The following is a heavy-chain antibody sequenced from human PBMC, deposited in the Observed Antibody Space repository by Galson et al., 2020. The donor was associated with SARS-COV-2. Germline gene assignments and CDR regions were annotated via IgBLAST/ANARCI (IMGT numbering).Heavy chain of an antibody. CDR1: GFTFDDYA. CDR3: SKDNYFDSSGYGLVSGWFDP. V-gene: IGHV3-43*02. D-gene: IGHD3-22*01. Sequence: GGSLRLSCAASGFTFDDYAMHWVRQAPGKGLEWVSLITGDGGTTYYADSVKGRFTISRDNSKNSLYLQMNSLRTEDTALYYCSKDNYFDSSGYGLVSGWFDPWVQGTLVTVSS. CDR2: ITGDGGTT. J-gene: IGHJ5*02.